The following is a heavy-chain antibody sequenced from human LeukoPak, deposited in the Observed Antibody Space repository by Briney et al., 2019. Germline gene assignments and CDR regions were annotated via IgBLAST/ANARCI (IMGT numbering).Heavy chain of an antibody. J-gene: IGHJ4*02. D-gene: IGHD6-19*01. CDR1: GFTFSSYT. CDR2: MSNDGSNK. CDR3: ASPSRGGWSHPQDY. Sequence: GRSLRLSCAASGFTFSSYTVHWVRQAPGKGLDWVAVMSNDGSNKYYADSVKGRFTISRDNSKNTLYLQMNSLSAEDTAVYYCASPSRGGWSHPQDYWGQGTLVTVSS. V-gene: IGHV3-30*01.